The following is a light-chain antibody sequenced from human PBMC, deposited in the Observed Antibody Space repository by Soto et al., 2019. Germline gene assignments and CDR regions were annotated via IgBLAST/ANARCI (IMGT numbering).Light chain of an antibody. CDR3: QKYSSVIT. CDR1: QGISNY. J-gene: IGKJ5*01. Sequence: DIHMTQSPASLPASVGDRVTITCRASQGISNYLAWYQEKPGKVPKLLIYAASTLQSGDPSRFSGSGSGTDFTLTITSLQPDDVATYYCQKYSSVITFGQGTRVEIK. CDR2: AAS. V-gene: IGKV1-27*01.